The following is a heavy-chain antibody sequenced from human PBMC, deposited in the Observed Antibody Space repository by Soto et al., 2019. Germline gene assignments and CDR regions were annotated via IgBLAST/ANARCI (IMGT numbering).Heavy chain of an antibody. CDR3: AKANSLYGALYWYFDL. CDR1: GGTFNNYT. V-gene: IGHV1-69*12. D-gene: IGHD2-2*02. J-gene: IGHJ2*01. CDR2: IIPIFDTP. Sequence: QVQLVQSGAEMKKPGSSVKVSCKASGGTFNNYTFSWVRQAPGQGLEWMGGIIPIFDTPHYAQTFQGRVTITADESTSTAYMELSSLRSDDTAVYYCAKANSLYGALYWYFDLWGRGTLVTVSS.